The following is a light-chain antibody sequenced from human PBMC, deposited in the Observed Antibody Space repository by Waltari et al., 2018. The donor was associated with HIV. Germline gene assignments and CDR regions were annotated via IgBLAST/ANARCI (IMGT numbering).Light chain of an antibody. CDR2: RTN. CDR1: SSNIGSNY. Sequence: QSVLTQPPSASGTPGQRVTISCSGSSSNIGSNYVYWYQQPPGTAPKLLISRTNQRPSGVPGRFSGSRSGASASLAITGLRSEDEADYYCAAWDDGLSGPVFGGGTMLTVL. V-gene: IGLV1-47*01. CDR3: AAWDDGLSGPV. J-gene: IGLJ3*02.